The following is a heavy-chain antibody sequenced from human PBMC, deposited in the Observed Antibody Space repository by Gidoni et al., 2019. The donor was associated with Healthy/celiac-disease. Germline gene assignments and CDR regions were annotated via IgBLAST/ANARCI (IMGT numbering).Heavy chain of an antibody. CDR2: IRSKANSYAT. D-gene: IGHD3-9*01. V-gene: IGHV3-73*01. Sequence: VQLVESGGGLVQPGGSLNLSCAASGFTFSGSAMHWVRPASGKGLAWVGRIRSKANSYATAYAASVKGRFTISRDDSKNTAYLQMNSLKTEDTAVYYCTRHADVLRYFDWLLSWGQGTLVTVSS. CDR1: GFTFSGSA. CDR3: TRHADVLRYFDWLLS. J-gene: IGHJ4*02.